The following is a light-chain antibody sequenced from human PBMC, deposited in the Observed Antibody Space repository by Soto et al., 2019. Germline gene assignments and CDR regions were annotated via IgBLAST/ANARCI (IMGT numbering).Light chain of an antibody. CDR3: NSYTNSSAVV. J-gene: IGLJ2*01. CDR1: RDDIGAYDY. V-gene: IGLV2-14*01. CDR2: EVT. Sequence: QSVLAQPASVSGSPGQSITIACAGTRDDIGAYDYASWYQQHPGNAPKLSVYEVTNRPSGVSDRFSGSKSGNTASLTISGLQAEDEADYYCNSYTNSSAVVFGGGTKVTVL.